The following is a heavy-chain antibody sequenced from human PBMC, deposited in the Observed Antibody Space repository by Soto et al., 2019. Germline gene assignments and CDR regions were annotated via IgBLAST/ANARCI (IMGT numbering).Heavy chain of an antibody. J-gene: IGHJ4*02. D-gene: IGHD5-12*01. CDR1: GPTFITYF. CDR3: ARVSVDVPE. CDR2: IDPKSGGT. V-gene: IGHV1-2*02. Sequence: QLQLVQSGAQVTKPGASVKVSCRISGPTFITYFIHWVRQAPGQGLEWMGWIDPKSGGTTYEQKCRGRVTMTRDTSINTAYMDLNRLTSDDTAMYYCARVSVDVPEWGQGTLITVSS.